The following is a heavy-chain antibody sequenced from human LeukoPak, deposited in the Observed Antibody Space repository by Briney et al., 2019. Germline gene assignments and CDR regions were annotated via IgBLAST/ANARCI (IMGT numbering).Heavy chain of an antibody. D-gene: IGHD1/OR15-1a*01. J-gene: IGHJ4*02. CDR3: AMEHYTLSAYSLDY. V-gene: IGHV1-3*04. Sequence: ASVTVSCKPSGYTFTTYSIFWVRQAPGQRLEWMGLINTANGNTKYPQQFHRRVTITTDTSAATAYMDLSGLRSEDTAMYYCAMEHYTLSAYSLDYWGQGTPVTVSS. CDR1: GYTFTTYS. CDR2: INTANGNT.